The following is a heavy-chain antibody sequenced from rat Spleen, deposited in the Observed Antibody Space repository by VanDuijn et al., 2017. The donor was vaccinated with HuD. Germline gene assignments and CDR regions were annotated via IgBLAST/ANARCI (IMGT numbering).Heavy chain of an antibody. Sequence: EVQLVESGGGLVQPGRSLKLSCVASGFTFSDYGMVWVLQAPTKGLEWVASISFNGVSTYYRDSVKGRFTISRDNAKSTLYLQMNSLRSEDTATYYCARPSTETYCFDYWGQGVMVTVSS. CDR1: GFTFSDYG. J-gene: IGHJ2*01. CDR3: ARPSTETYCFDY. D-gene: IGHD1-11*01. V-gene: IGHV5-29*01. CDR2: ISFNGVST.